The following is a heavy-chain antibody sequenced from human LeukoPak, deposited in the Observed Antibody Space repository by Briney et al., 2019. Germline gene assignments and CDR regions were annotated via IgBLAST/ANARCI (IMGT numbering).Heavy chain of an antibody. CDR2: IYSSGKN. CDR1: GGSISSYY. CDR3: ARDEGQLAGYYDY. V-gene: IGHV4-4*07. D-gene: IGHD6-6*01. Sequence: PSETLSLTCTVSGGSISSYYWSWIRQPAGKGLEWIGRIYSSGKNNYNTSLKSQVTMSVDTSKNQFSLKLSSVTAADTAVYYCARDEGQLAGYYDYWGQGTLVTVSS. J-gene: IGHJ4*02.